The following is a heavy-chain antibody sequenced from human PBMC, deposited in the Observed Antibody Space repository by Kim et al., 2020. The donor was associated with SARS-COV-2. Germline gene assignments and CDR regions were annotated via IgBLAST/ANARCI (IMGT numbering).Heavy chain of an antibody. CDR2: INYSGNT. CDR3: ARLVSENSAVEY. J-gene: IGHJ4*02. CDR1: GDSISRSSNY. Sequence: SETLSLNCTVSGDSISRSSNYWGWIRQPPGKGLEWIGSINYSGNTYYNPSLKSRVTISVDTSKNQFSLKMRSVTAADTAVYYCARLVSENSAVEYWGQGTLVTVSS. V-gene: IGHV4-39*01.